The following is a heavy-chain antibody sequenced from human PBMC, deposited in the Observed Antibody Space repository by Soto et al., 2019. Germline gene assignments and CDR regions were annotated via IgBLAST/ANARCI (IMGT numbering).Heavy chain of an antibody. CDR3: ARMRGLGEISPYLDY. D-gene: IGHD3-16*01. V-gene: IGHV4-59*01. CDR2: IYYSGRT. CDR1: GGSISDYQ. Sequence: QVQLQESGPGLVKPSETLSLPCSISGGSISDYQWNWIRQPPGKGLEWIGYIYYSGRTNYNPSLKSRLTISLDTSTRQFSLRLRSVTAADTTVYYCARMRGLGEISPYLDYWGQGALVTVSS. J-gene: IGHJ4*02.